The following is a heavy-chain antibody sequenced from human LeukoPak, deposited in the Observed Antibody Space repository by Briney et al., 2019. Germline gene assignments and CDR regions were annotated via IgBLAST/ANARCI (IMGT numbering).Heavy chain of an antibody. D-gene: IGHD6-19*01. CDR1: GFTFSSYG. V-gene: IGHV3-21*01. CDR2: ISSSSSYI. CDR3: ARFSSGWPSFDY. J-gene: IGHJ4*02. Sequence: GGSLRLSCAASGFTFSSYGMHWVRQAPGKGLEWVSSISSSSSYIYYADSVKGRFTISRDNAKNSLYLQMNSLRAEDTAVYYCARFSSGWPSFDYWGQGTLVTVSS.